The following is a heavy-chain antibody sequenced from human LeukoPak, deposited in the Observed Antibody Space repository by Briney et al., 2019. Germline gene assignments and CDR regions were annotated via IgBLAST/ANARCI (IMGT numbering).Heavy chain of an antibody. CDR3: ARDGPDPGNYYDSSGTYFDY. V-gene: IGHV3-74*01. CDR2: INSDGSST. CDR1: GFTFSSYW. J-gene: IGHJ4*02. Sequence: GGSLRLSCAASGFTFSSYWMHWVRQAPGKGLVWVSRINSDGSSTSYAGSVKGRFTISRDNAKNTLYLQMNSLRAEDTAVYYCARDGPDPGNYYDSSGTYFDYWGQGTLVTVSS. D-gene: IGHD3-22*01.